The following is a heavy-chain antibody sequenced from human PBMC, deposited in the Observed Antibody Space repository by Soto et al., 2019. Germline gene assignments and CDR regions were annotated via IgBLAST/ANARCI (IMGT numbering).Heavy chain of an antibody. Sequence: PSETLSLTCTVSGGSISSYYWSWIRQPPGKGLEWIGYIYYSGSTNYNPSLKSRVTISVDTSKNQFSLKLSSVTAADTAVYYCARDGFRSGWRAMDYYYGMDVWGQGTTVTVS. CDR2: IYYSGST. V-gene: IGHV4-59*01. CDR1: GGSISSYY. J-gene: IGHJ6*02. D-gene: IGHD3-3*01. CDR3: ARDGFRSGWRAMDYYYGMDV.